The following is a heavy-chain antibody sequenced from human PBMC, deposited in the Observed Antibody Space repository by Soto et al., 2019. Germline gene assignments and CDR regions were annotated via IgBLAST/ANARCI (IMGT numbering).Heavy chain of an antibody. Sequence: GGSLRLSCTASGFTFGDYAMSWVRQAPGKGLEWVGFTRSKAYGGTTEYAASVKGRFTISRDDSKSIAYLQMNSLKTEDTAVYYCPIEFDPWGQGTLVTVSS. J-gene: IGHJ5*02. CDR1: GFTFGDYA. V-gene: IGHV3-49*04. CDR2: TRSKAYGGTT. CDR3: PIEFDP.